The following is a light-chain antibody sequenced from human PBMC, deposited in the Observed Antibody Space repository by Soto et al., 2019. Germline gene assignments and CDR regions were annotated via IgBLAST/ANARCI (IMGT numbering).Light chain of an antibody. CDR2: DVN. CDR3: TSYTTSTTPYV. V-gene: IGLV2-14*01. J-gene: IGLJ1*01. Sequence: QSVLTQPASVSGSPGQSITISCAGTSSDVGTYSYVSWYQQHPGKAPKLMIYDVNNRPSGVSNRFSGSKSGNTASLTISGLQAEDEDDYYCTSYTTSTTPYVFGGGTKLTVL. CDR1: SSDVGTYSY.